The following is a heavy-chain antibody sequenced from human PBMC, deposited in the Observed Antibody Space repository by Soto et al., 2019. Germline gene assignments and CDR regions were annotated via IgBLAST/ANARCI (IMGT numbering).Heavy chain of an antibody. D-gene: IGHD1-7*01. CDR2: IRFDGSNE. V-gene: IGHV3-33*01. J-gene: IGHJ4*02. Sequence: QEQLVESGGGVVQPGTSLRLSCAVPGGIFHGYGMHWVRQAPGKGLEWVAIIRFDGSNEEYADSVKGRFTISRDNSKNTLYLQMNTLGAEDTDVYYCARDGIGGTVFRGYLDYWGRGTVVTVSS. CDR3: ARDGIGGTVFRGYLDY. CDR1: GGIFHGYG.